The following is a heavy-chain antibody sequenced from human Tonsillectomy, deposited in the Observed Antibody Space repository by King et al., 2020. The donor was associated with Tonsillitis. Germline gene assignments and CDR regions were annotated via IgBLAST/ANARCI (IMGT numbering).Heavy chain of an antibody. Sequence: QLVQSGAEVKKPGASVKVSCKASGYTFTGYYMHWVRQAPGQGLEWMGWINPNSGCTNYAQKFQGRVTMTRDTSISTAYMELSRLRSDDTAVYYCARDPFGVYSSGWYKVGWFDPWGQGTLVTVSS. CDR2: INPNSGCT. CDR1: GYTFTGYY. CDR3: ARDPFGVYSSGWYKVGWFDP. J-gene: IGHJ5*02. D-gene: IGHD6-19*01. V-gene: IGHV1-2*02.